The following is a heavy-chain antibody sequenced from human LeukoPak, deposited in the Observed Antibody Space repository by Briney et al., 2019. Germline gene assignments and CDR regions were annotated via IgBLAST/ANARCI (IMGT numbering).Heavy chain of an antibody. Sequence: SETLSLTCTVSGGSISSYYWSWLRQPAGKGLEWIGRIYTSGSTNYNPSLKSRVTMSVDTSKNQFSLKLSSVTAAGTAVYYCARAAIVVVPAAMALDAFDIWGQGTMVTVSS. CDR3: ARAAIVVVPAAMALDAFDI. D-gene: IGHD2-2*01. CDR2: IYTSGST. V-gene: IGHV4-4*07. CDR1: GGSISSYY. J-gene: IGHJ3*02.